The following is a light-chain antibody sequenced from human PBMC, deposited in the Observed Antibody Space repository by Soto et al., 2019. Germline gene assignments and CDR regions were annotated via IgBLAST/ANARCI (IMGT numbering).Light chain of an antibody. J-gene: IGLJ1*01. CDR1: NNDVGGYES. Sequence: QSALTQPASVSGSPGQSITLSCTGTNNDVGGYESVSWYQQHAGRSPRLIIYDVSNRPSGVSGRFSGSKFGNTASLTISGLQAEDEADYYCSSYTSSSLYVFGTGTKVTVL. CDR2: DVS. V-gene: IGLV2-14*01. CDR3: SSYTSSSLYV.